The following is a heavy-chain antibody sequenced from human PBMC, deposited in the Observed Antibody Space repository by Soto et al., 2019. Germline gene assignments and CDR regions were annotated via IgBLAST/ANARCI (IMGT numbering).Heavy chain of an antibody. CDR3: AGVAYLDFCTGYYPTDS. J-gene: IGHJ4*02. CDR2: IILTSGTG. Sequence: QVQLVQSGAEVKEPGSSVKVSCKASGGSFSSSAVSWVRQAPGQGLEWMGGIILTSGTGNYAQKFQGRVTITADASTATTYMELSSLRSEDTAVYFCAGVAYLDFCTGYYPTDSWGQGTLVAVSS. D-gene: IGHD3-3*01. V-gene: IGHV1-69*01. CDR1: GGSFSSSA.